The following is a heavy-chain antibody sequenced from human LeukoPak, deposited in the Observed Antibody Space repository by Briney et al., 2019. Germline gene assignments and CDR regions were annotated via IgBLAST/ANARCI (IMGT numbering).Heavy chain of an antibody. D-gene: IGHD5-12*01. J-gene: IGHJ3*02. Sequence: SQTLSLTCAISGDSVSSNSAAWNWIRQSPSRGLEWLGRTYCRSKWYNDYPVFMKSRITINPDTSKNQFSLQLKSVTPEDTAVYYCVRDSGYGLDAFDIWGQGTKVTVSS. CDR2: TYCRSKWYN. V-gene: IGHV6-1*01. CDR1: GDSVSSNSAA. CDR3: VRDSGYGLDAFDI.